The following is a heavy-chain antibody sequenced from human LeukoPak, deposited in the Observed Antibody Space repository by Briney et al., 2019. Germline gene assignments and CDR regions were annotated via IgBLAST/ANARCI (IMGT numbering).Heavy chain of an antibody. CDR3: ARGRVMVRGVPHWDFDH. CDR1: GGSFSGYY. J-gene: IGHJ2*01. Sequence: SETLSLTCAVYGGSFSGYYWSWIRQPPGKGLEWIGEINHSGSTNYNPSLKSRVTMSVDTSKKQFSLKLSSVTAADTAVYYCARGRVMVRGVPHWDFDHWGRGTLVIVSS. D-gene: IGHD3-10*01. CDR2: INHSGST. V-gene: IGHV4-34*01.